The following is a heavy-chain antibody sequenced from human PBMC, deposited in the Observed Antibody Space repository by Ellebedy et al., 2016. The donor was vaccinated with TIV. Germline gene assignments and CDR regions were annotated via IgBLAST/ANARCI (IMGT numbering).Heavy chain of an antibody. CDR1: GFTFSDYY. CDR3: ARDARFIDHQHNWFDP. D-gene: IGHD3-16*02. Sequence: GGSLRLSCAASGFTFSDYYMIWIRQAPGKGLEWVSYISNSGSTIYYADSVKGRFTISRDNAKNSLSLLMNSLRAEDTAVYYCARDARFIDHQHNWFDPWGQGTLVTVSS. V-gene: IGHV3-11*01. CDR2: ISNSGSTI. J-gene: IGHJ5*02.